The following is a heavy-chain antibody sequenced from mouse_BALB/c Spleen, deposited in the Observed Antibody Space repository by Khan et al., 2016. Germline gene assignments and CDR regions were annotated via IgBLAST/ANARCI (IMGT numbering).Heavy chain of an antibody. CDR3: ARHYRDDYYAMDY. J-gene: IGHJ4*01. Sequence: VQLQESGPGLVAPSQSLSITCTISGFSLTSYGVHWVRQPPGKGLEWLVVIWSDGSTTYNSALKSRLSISKDNTKSQVFLKMNSLQTDDTAMYYCARHYRDDYYAMDYWGQGTSVTVSS. CDR2: IWSDGST. V-gene: IGHV2-6-1*01. D-gene: IGHD2-14*01. CDR1: GFSLTSYG.